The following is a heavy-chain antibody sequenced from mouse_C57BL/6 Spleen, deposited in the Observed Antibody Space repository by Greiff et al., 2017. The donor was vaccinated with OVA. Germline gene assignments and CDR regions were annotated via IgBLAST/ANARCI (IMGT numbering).Heavy chain of an antibody. J-gene: IGHJ4*01. CDR1: GFTFSDYY. CDR3: ARPDYYAMDY. Sequence: EVHLVESGGGLVQPGGSLKLSCAASGFTFSDYYMYWVRQTPEQRLEWVAYISNGGGSTYYPDTVKGRFTISRDNAKNTLYRQMSRLKYEDTAMYYCARPDYYAMDYWGQGTSVTVSS. V-gene: IGHV5-12*01. CDR2: ISNGGGST.